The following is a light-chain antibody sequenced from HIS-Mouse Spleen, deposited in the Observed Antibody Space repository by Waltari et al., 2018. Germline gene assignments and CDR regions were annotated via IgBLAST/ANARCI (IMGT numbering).Light chain of an antibody. CDR2: KDS. Sequence: SYELTQPSSVSVSPGQTARIHCPGDVLAKKYARWFQQKPGQAPVLVIYKDSERPSGIPERFSGSSSGTTVTLTISGAQVEDEADYYCYSAADNSGVFGGGTKLTVL. J-gene: IGLJ2*01. CDR1: VLAKKY. CDR3: YSAADNSGV. V-gene: IGLV3-27*01.